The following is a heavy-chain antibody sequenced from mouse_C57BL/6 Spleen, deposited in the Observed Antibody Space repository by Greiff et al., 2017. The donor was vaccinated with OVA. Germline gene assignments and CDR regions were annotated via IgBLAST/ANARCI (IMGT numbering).Heavy chain of an antibody. V-gene: IGHV1-15*01. CDR2: IDPETGGT. Sequence: LQESGAELVRPGASVTLSCKASGYTFTDYEMHWVKQTPVHGLEWIGAIDPETGGTAYNQKFKGKAILTADKSSSTAYMELRSLTSEDSAVYYCTRWAGNYGGFDYWGQGTTLTVSS. CDR3: TRWAGNYGGFDY. D-gene: IGHD2-1*01. J-gene: IGHJ2*01. CDR1: GYTFTDYE.